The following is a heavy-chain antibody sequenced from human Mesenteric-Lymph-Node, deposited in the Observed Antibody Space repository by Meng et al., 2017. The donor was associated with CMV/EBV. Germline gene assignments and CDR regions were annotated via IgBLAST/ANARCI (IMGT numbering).Heavy chain of an antibody. CDR1: GYTFTGYY. J-gene: IGHJ4*02. CDR3: ARDLTYNYDINRYPQVRWFFDS. Sequence: ASVKVSCKTSGYTFTGYYKHWVRQAPGQGLEWMGWITPNSAATNYAQNFQGRVTMTRDTSSNTAYMELTGLRSADTAVYYCARDLTYNYDINRYPQVRWFFDSWGQGTLVTVSS. V-gene: IGHV1-2*02. CDR2: ITPNSAAT. D-gene: IGHD3-22*01.